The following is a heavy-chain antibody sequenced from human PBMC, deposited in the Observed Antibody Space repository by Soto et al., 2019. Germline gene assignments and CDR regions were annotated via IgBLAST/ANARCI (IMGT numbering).Heavy chain of an antibody. CDR1: GYTFTSYV. V-gene: IGHV1-3*01. Sequence: ASVKVSCKASGYTFTSYVMHWVRQAPGQRLEWMGWINAGNGNTKYSQKFQGRVTITRDTSASTAYMELSSLRSEDTAVYYCARENYDSSGYYYVPNYFDYWGQGTLVTVSS. J-gene: IGHJ4*02. CDR3: ARENYDSSGYYYVPNYFDY. CDR2: INAGNGNT. D-gene: IGHD3-22*01.